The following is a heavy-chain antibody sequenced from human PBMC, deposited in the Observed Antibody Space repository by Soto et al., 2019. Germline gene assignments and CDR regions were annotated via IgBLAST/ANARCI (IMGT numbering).Heavy chain of an antibody. D-gene: IGHD3-10*01. V-gene: IGHV3-23*01. J-gene: IGHJ4*02. Sequence: EVQLLESGGGLVQPGGSLRLSCAASGFTFSNDVLSWVLQAPGKGLEWVSAISGTGGSTYYAASVKGRFTISRDNSKNTLYVQMTSLRVEDTPVYYCAKEGNRVRGPDYWGQGNLVTVSS. CDR2: ISGTGGST. CDR3: AKEGNRVRGPDY. CDR1: GFTFSNDV.